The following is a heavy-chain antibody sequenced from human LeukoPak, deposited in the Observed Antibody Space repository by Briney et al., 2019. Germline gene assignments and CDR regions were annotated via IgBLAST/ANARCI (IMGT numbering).Heavy chain of an antibody. J-gene: IGHJ4*02. Sequence: GGSLRLSCAASGFTFSSYSMNWVRQAPGKGLEWVSSISSSSSYIYYADSVKGRFTISRDNAKNSLYLQMNSLRVEDTAVYYCAREQTRGGDLDYWGQGARVTVSS. CDR3: AREQTRGGDLDY. V-gene: IGHV3-21*01. CDR1: GFTFSSYS. D-gene: IGHD2-21*02. CDR2: ISSSSSYI.